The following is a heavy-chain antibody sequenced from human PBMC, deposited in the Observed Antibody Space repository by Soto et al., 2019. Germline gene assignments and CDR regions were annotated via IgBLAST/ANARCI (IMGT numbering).Heavy chain of an antibody. CDR3: AKFFVETGSNSGWPWSFHY. Sequence: EVQLLESGGGLVQPGRSLRLSCAASGFTFSNYAMSWVRQAPGQGLDWVSAISGSGGTTYYADSVKGRFTISRDNSKHTLFLQMNSLRAEDAGVYYCAKFFVETGSNSGWPWSFHYGGQGTLVTVSS. CDR1: GFTFSNYA. V-gene: IGHV3-23*01. CDR2: ISGSGGTT. D-gene: IGHD6-25*01. J-gene: IGHJ4*02.